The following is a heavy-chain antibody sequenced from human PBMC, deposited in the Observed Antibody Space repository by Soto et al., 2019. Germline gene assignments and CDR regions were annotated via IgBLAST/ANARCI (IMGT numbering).Heavy chain of an antibody. Sequence: SETLSLTCTVSGGSISSYYWSWIRQPPGKGLEWIGYIYYSGSTNYNPSLKSRVTISVDTSKNQFSLKLSSVTAADTAVYYCARVGGYRPRRYYFDYWGQGTLVTVSS. J-gene: IGHJ4*02. CDR1: GGSISSYY. D-gene: IGHD3-22*01. CDR3: ARVGGYRPRRYYFDY. CDR2: IYYSGST. V-gene: IGHV4-59*01.